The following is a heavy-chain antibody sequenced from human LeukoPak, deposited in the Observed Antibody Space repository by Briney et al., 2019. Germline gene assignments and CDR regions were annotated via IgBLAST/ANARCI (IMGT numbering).Heavy chain of an antibody. CDR3: TKDPNGDYVGAFDP. V-gene: IGHV3-23*01. Sequence: GGSLRLSCAASGFIFSSFAMTWVRQAPGKGLEWVSPITGGHYPTYNTDSVKGRFTISRDNSKNTLYLQMNSLRADDTAVYYCTKDPNGDYVGAFDPWGQGTLVTVSS. CDR2: ITGGHYPT. D-gene: IGHD4-17*01. CDR1: GFIFSSFA. J-gene: IGHJ5*02.